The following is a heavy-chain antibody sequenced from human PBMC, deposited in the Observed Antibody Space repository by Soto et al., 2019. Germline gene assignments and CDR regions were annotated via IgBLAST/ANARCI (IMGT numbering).Heavy chain of an antibody. V-gene: IGHV3-33*01. CDR1: GFTFSSYG. Sequence: QVQLVESGGGVVQPGRSLRLSCAASGFTFSSYGRHWVRQAPGKGLEWVAVIWYDGSNKYYADSVKGRFTISRDNSKNTLYLQMNSLRAEDTAVYYCARERIHGNWFDPWGQGTLVTVSS. CDR3: ARERIHGNWFDP. CDR2: IWYDGSNK. J-gene: IGHJ5*02.